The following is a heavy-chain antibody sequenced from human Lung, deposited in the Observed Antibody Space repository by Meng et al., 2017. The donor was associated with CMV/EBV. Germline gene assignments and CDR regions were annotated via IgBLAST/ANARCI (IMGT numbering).Heavy chain of an antibody. CDR2: VRPHSGNT. Sequence: AEVTKPGASVKVSCKASGYTFTSYVINWVRQATGQGLAWMGWVRPHSGNTGYAQKFKGRVTMTRNTSISTAYMELSSLRSEDTAVYYCARGYCSGGSCPVFDPWGQGTLVTVSS. CDR1: GYTFTSYV. D-gene: IGHD2-15*01. J-gene: IGHJ5*02. V-gene: IGHV1-8*01. CDR3: ARGYCSGGSCPVFDP.